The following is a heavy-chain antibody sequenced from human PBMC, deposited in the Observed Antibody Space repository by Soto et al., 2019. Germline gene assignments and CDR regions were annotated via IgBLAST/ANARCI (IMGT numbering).Heavy chain of an antibody. CDR2: IYFSEST. CDR1: GYSISSSNW. J-gene: IGHJ5*02. CDR3: ARMGYSSGWYWSWFDP. V-gene: IGHV4-28*01. D-gene: IGHD6-19*01. Sequence: QVQLQESGPGLVKPSDTLSLTCAVSGYSISSSNWWGWIRQPPGKGLEWIGHIYFSESTHYNPSLKSRVTMSVDLSKNQSSLRLSSVTAVDTAVYYCARMGYSSGWYWSWFDPWGQGTVVTVSP.